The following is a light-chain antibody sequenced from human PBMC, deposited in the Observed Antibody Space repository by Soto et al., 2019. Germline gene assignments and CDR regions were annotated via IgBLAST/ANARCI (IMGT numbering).Light chain of an antibody. J-gene: IGKJ4*01. Sequence: EIVMTQSPATLSVSPGERATLSCRASQSVSSNLAWYQQKPGQAPRLLIYHASTRATGIPARFSGSGSGTEFTLTISSLQSEDFAVYYCQQYNKWPLTFGGDTKMEMK. CDR2: HAS. CDR3: QQYNKWPLT. V-gene: IGKV3-15*01. CDR1: QSVSSN.